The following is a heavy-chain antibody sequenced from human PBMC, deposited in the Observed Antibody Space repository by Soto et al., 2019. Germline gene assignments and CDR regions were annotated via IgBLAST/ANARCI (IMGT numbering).Heavy chain of an antibody. D-gene: IGHD2-8*01. V-gene: IGHV1-2*04. CDR3: ARGHSTDCSNGVCSFFYNHEMDV. Sequence: GAAVKVSCKASGYSFSDYHIHWVRQAPGQGXEWLGRINPKSGGTSSAQKFQGWVTMTRDTSISTAYMELTRLRSDDTAVYFCARGHSTDCSNGVCSFFYNHEMDVWGQGTTVTV. J-gene: IGHJ6*02. CDR2: INPKSGGT. CDR1: GYSFSDYH.